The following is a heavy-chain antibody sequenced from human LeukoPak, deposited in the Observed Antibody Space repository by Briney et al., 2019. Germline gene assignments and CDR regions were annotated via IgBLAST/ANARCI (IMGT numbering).Heavy chain of an antibody. V-gene: IGHV3-30-3*01. J-gene: IGHJ3*02. CDR2: ISYDGSNN. CDR3: ARVGLERQGAFDI. D-gene: IGHD1-1*01. CDR1: GFTFSSYA. Sequence: GGSLRLSCAASGFTFSSYAMHWVRQAPGKGLEWVAVISYDGSNNYYADSVKGRFTISRDNSKNTLYLQMNSLRAEVTAVYYCARVGLERQGAFDIWGQGTMVTVSS.